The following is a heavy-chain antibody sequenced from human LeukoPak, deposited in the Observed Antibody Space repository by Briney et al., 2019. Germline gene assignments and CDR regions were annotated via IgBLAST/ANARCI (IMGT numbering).Heavy chain of an antibody. Sequence: SETLSLTCAVYGGSFSGYYWSWIRQPPGKGLEWIGEINHSGSTNYNPSLKSRVTISVDTSRNQFSLKLSSVTAADTAVYYCASPYSSGLNYWGQGTLVTVSS. J-gene: IGHJ4*02. V-gene: IGHV4-34*01. CDR2: INHSGST. CDR1: GGSFSGYY. CDR3: ASPYSSGLNY. D-gene: IGHD6-19*01.